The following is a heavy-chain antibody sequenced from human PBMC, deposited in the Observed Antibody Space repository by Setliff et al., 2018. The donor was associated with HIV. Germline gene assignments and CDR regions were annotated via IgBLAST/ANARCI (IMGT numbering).Heavy chain of an antibody. CDR3: TRDHTPPPNYDFWSGQIDLRNIFYYMDV. D-gene: IGHD3-3*01. V-gene: IGHV7-4-1*01. CDR2: INPNTGNP. Sequence: ASVKASCKASGYTFMNFAMHWVRQAPGQGLEWMGWINPNTGNPTYAQGFTGRFVFSLDTSVSTAYLQIFSLKAEDTAVYYCTRDHTPPPNYDFWSGQIDLRNIFYYMDVWGTGSPVTVSS. J-gene: IGHJ6*03. CDR1: GYTFMNFA.